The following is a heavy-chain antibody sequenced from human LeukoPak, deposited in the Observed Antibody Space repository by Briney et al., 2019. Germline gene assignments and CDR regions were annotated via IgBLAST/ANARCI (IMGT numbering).Heavy chain of an antibody. CDR2: IYYSGST. V-gene: IGHV4-39*01. CDR1: GGSITGDNYY. D-gene: IGHD3-22*01. J-gene: IGHJ4*02. CDR3: ARAGNSSGYSDPFDY. Sequence: SETLSLTCSVSGGSITGDNYYWGWIRQPPGKGLEWIGSIYYSGSTNYNPLFRSPVTISVDTSKNQFSLKLNSISVADTAVYYCARAGNSSGYSDPFDYWGQGTLVTVSS.